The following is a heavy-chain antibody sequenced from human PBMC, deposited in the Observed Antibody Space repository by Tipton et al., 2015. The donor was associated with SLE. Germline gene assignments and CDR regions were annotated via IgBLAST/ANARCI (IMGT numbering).Heavy chain of an antibody. Sequence: GLVKPSETLSLTCTVSGGSISSSSHYWSWIRQPPGKGLEWIGYIYYSGSTNYNPSLKSRVTISVDTSKNQFSLKLSSVTAADTAVYYCARDREGWFMVRGGSAFDIWGQGTMVTVSS. V-gene: IGHV4-61*01. CDR2: IYYSGST. J-gene: IGHJ3*02. CDR1: GGSISSSSHY. D-gene: IGHD3-10*01. CDR3: ARDREGWFMVRGGSAFDI.